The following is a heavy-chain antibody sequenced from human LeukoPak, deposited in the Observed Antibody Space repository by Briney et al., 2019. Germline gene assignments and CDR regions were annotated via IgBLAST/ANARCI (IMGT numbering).Heavy chain of an antibody. CDR3: ARDVRSSGWYIDWFDP. D-gene: IGHD6-19*01. CDR1: GGSISSGSYY. CDR2: IYTSGST. Sequence: PSETLSLTCTVSGGSISSGSYYWSWIRQPAGKGLEWIGRIYTSGSTNYNPSLKSRVTISVDTSKNQFSLKLSSVTAADTAVYYCARDVRSSGWYIDWFDPWGQGTLVTVSS. J-gene: IGHJ5*02. V-gene: IGHV4-61*02.